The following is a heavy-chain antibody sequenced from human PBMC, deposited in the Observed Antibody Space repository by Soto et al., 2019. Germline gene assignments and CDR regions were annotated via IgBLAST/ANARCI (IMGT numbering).Heavy chain of an antibody. CDR1: GFSLGTYF. CDR3: ARENWYSLDV. Sequence: EVQLVESGGVSVQPGGSLRLSCEASGFSLGTYFIAWVRQTPGKGLVLVSHDNCDGSKPSYADSVRGRFTMSRDNAKTTLYLQMNSLRNEDTGLYYCARENWYSLDVWGQGTTVTVSS. J-gene: IGHJ6*02. V-gene: IGHV3-74*01. CDR2: DNCDGSKP.